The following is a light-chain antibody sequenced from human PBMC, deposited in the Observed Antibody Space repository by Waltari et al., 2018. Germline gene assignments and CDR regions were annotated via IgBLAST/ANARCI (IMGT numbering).Light chain of an antibody. CDR2: GAS. CDR3: QQYDGSVVT. CDR1: QTITGSW. V-gene: IGKV3-20*01. J-gene: IGKJ4*01. Sequence: ELVLTQSPGTLSVSPGERVTVSCRASQTITGSWLTWYHQKPGQAPMLLIYGASNRPPGIPDRCSGSGSGTDFTLTISRLEPEDSAVYYCQQYDGSVVTFGGGTKVEIK.